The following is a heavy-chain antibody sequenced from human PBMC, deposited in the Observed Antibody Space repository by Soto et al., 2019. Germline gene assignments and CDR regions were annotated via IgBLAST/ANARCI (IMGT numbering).Heavy chain of an antibody. CDR2: IDYSGST. Sequence: SETLSLTCTVSGDSISNSDYYWNWIRQSPGKGLEWIASIDYSGSTYYNPSLKSRVVISADTSKNLFSLKLRSVTAADTALYFCARDGLYYYGFDVWGQGTTVTVSS. J-gene: IGHJ6*02. CDR3: ARDGLYYYGFDV. V-gene: IGHV4-30-4*01. CDR1: GDSISNSDYY.